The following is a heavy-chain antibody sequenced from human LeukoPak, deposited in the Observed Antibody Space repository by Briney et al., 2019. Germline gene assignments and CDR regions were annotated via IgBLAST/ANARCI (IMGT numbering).Heavy chain of an antibody. Sequence: GGSLRLSCAASGFTFSSYSMNWVRRAPGRGLEGVSYISSSSSTIYYADSVKGRFTISRDNAKNSLYLQMNSLRAEDTAVYYCARASDRKGYNYYMDVWGKGTTVTVSS. CDR1: GFTFSSYS. CDR3: ARASDRKGYNYYMDV. CDR2: ISSSSSTI. J-gene: IGHJ6*03. V-gene: IGHV3-48*01.